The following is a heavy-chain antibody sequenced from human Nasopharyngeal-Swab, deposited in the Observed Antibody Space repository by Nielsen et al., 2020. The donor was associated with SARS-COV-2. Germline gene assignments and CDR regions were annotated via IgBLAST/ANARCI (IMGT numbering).Heavy chain of an antibody. CDR3: ARGALGYCSSTSCITAFDY. D-gene: IGHD2-2*01. Sequence: ASVKVSCKASGYTFTSYGISWVRQAPGQGLEWMGWISADNGNTKYAQKLQGRVTMTTDTYTSTAHMELRSLRFDDTAVYYCARGALGYCSSTSCITAFDYWGQGSLVTVSS. CDR2: ISADNGNT. CDR1: GYTFTSYG. V-gene: IGHV1-18*04. J-gene: IGHJ4*02.